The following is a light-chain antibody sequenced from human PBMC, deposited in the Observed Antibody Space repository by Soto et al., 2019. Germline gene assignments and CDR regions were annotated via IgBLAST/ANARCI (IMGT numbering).Light chain of an antibody. CDR1: QSISYW. J-gene: IGKJ3*01. CDR2: KAS. CDR3: QQYNSPFT. Sequence: DIQMTQSPSTVSASVGDRVTITCQASQSISYWLAWYQQKPGKAPKLLIYKASNLESGVPSRFSGSGSGTEFTLTISSLQPDDFATYYCQQYNSPFTFGPGTKVDMK. V-gene: IGKV1-5*03.